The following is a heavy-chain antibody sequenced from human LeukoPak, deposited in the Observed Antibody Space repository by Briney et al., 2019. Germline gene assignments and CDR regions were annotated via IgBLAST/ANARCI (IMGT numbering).Heavy chain of an antibody. D-gene: IGHD1-26*01. Sequence: ASVKVSCKASGYTFTSCDINWVRQATGQGLEWMGWMNPNSGNTGYAQKFQGRVTITRNTSISTAYMELSSLRSEDTAVYYCARGSGSYYDKNYFDYWGQGTLVTVSS. CDR2: MNPNSGNT. CDR3: ARGSGSYYDKNYFDY. V-gene: IGHV1-8*03. CDR1: GYTFTSCD. J-gene: IGHJ4*02.